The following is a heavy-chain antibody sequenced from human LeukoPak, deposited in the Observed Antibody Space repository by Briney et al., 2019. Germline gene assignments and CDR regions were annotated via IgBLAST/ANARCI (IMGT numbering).Heavy chain of an antibody. V-gene: IGHV1-3*04. D-gene: IGHD3-10*01. CDR3: ARGLTREEGIDY. Sequence: ASVKVSCKASGYIFTSYAIHWVRQAPGQRLEWVAWINTGIGNTKYSQKFQDRVTITRDTSASTAYMEMNSLRSEDMAVYYCARGLTREEGIDYWGQGTLVTVSS. CDR2: INTGIGNT. J-gene: IGHJ4*02. CDR1: GYIFTSYA.